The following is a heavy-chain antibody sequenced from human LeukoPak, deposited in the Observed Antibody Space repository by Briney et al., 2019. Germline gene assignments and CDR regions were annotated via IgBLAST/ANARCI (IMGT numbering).Heavy chain of an antibody. CDR2: IYPGDSDT. Sequence: GESLKISCKGSGYSFTSYWIGWVRQMPGKGLEWMGIIYPGDSDTRYSPSFQGQVTISADKSISTAYLQWSSLKASDTAMYYCARQGYCNSTSCPYYYYMDVWGKGTTVTVSS. V-gene: IGHV5-51*01. J-gene: IGHJ6*03. CDR3: ARQGYCNSTSCPYYYYMDV. CDR1: GYSFTSYW. D-gene: IGHD2-2*01.